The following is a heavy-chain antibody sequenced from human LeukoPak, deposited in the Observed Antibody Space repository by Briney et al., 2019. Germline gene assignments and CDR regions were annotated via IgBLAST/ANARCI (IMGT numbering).Heavy chain of an antibody. D-gene: IGHD3-10*01. CDR1: GYYFTGYY. CDR2: INPSNAET. Sequence: GASVKVSCKASGYYFTGYYVHWVRQAPGQGLEWVGIINPSNAETVYAQNFQGRVTMTTDTSTSTVYMELSSLTSDDTAVYYCTRFGESHFDFWGQGTLVTVSP. J-gene: IGHJ4*02. CDR3: TRFGESHFDF. V-gene: IGHV1-46*01.